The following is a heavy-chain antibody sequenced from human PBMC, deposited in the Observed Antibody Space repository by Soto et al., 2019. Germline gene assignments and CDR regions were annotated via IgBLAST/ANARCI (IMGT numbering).Heavy chain of an antibody. D-gene: IGHD2-15*01. CDR1: GFSLSTSAVG. V-gene: IGHV2-5*02. Sequence: SGPTLVNPTQTLTLTCTFSGFSLSTSAVGVGWNRQPPGKALEWLAFIYWDGDKRYSPSLKSSLTITKDTSKNQVVLAMTNMDPVDTATYYCAHLVVAGLTYYFDYWGQGTLVTVSS. CDR2: IYWDGDK. CDR3: AHLVVAGLTYYFDY. J-gene: IGHJ4*02.